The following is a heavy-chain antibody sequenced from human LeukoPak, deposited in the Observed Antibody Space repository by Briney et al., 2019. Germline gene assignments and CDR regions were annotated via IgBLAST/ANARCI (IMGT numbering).Heavy chain of an antibody. J-gene: IGHJ4*02. CDR2: ISSSSSYT. Sequence: PGGSLRLSCAASGFTFSDYYMSWIRQAPGKGLEWVSYISSSSSYTNYADSVKGRFTISRDNAKNSLYLQMNSLRAEDTAVYYCARDGPDSSGWFFDYWGQGTLVTVSS. D-gene: IGHD6-19*01. CDR3: ARDGPDSSGWFFDY. CDR1: GFTFSDYY. V-gene: IGHV3-11*06.